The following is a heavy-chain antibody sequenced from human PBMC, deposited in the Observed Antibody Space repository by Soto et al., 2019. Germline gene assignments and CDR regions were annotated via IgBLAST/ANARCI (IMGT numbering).Heavy chain of an antibody. J-gene: IGHJ6*02. Sequence: EVQLVESGGGLVQPGGSLRLSCAASGFTFSSYWMSWVRQAPGKGLEWVANIKQDGSEKYYVDSVKGRFTISRDNAKNSLYLQMNSLKTEDTAVYYCTTSSLGSYGDYDYYYYYYGMDVWGQGTTVTVSS. V-gene: IGHV3-7*03. CDR3: TTSSLGSYGDYDYYYYYYGMDV. D-gene: IGHD4-17*01. CDR2: IKQDGSEK. CDR1: GFTFSSYW.